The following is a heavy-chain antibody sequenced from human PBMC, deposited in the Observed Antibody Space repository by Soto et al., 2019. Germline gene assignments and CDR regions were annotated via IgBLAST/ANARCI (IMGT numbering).Heavy chain of an antibody. D-gene: IGHD1-1*01. CDR3: ATSSGNPGYTY. CDR1: GYTFTSYS. CDR2: INPSADST. V-gene: IGHV1-46*01. J-gene: IGHJ4*02. Sequence: ASVKVSCKASGYTFTSYSMHWVRQAPGQGLEKIGIINPSADSTSYAQKIQGRVTMTRDTSTSTVYMKLPSVTVADTAVYYCATSSGNPGYTYWGQGTQVPVSS.